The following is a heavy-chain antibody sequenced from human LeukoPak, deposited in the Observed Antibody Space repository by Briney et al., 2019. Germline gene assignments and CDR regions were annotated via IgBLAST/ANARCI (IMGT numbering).Heavy chain of an antibody. CDR3: AKGRGTAGAPNTWYFDL. D-gene: IGHD6-13*01. CDR2: IKADGSDQ. Sequence: PGGSLRLSCAGSGFSFSTSGMHWVRQAPGKGLEWAALIKADGSDQYYADSVKGRFTISRANSKDTLFLQMNSLRVEDTAVYYCAKGRGTAGAPNTWYFDLWGRGTLITVSS. J-gene: IGHJ2*01. CDR1: GFSFSTSG. V-gene: IGHV3-30*02.